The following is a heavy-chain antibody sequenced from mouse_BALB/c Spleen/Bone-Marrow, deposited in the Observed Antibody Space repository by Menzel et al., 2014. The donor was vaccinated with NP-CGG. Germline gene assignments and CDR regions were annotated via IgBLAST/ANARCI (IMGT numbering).Heavy chain of an antibody. CDR3: TRSNYGYWYFDV. Sequence: VQLVESGAELVKPGASVKLSCKASGYSFTNYYMYWVKRRPGQGLEWIGEINPSNGGTNFNEKFKNKATLTVDKSSSTAYMQLSSPTSEDSAVYYCTRSNYGYWYFDVWGAGTTVTVSS. CDR1: GYSFTNYY. CDR2: INPSNGGT. J-gene: IGHJ1*01. V-gene: IGHV1S81*02. D-gene: IGHD1-1*01.